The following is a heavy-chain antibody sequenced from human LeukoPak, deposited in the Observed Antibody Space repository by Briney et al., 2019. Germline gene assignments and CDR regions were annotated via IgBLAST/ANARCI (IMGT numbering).Heavy chain of an antibody. CDR2: ISAYNGNT. D-gene: IGHD6-13*01. V-gene: IGHV1-18*01. J-gene: IGHJ3*02. CDR3: ARVFIAADPDAFDI. Sequence: ASVTVSCKASGYTFTSYGISWVRQAPGQGLEWMGWISAYNGNTDYAQKLQGRVTITTDTSTSTAYMELRSLRSDDTAVYYCARVFIAADPDAFDIWGQGTMVTVSS. CDR1: GYTFTSYG.